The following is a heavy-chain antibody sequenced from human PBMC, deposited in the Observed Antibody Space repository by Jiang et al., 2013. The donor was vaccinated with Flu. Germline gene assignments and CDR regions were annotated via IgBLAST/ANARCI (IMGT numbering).Heavy chain of an antibody. CDR2: TYYRSKWYN. J-gene: IGHJ3*02. CDR3: ARDFARHSSGWYEEDAFDI. V-gene: IGHV6-1*01. CDR1: GDSVSSNSAA. D-gene: IGHD6-19*01. Sequence: SQTLSLTCAISGDSVSSNSAAWNWIRQSPSRGLEWLGRTYYRSKWYNDYAVSVKSRITINPDTSKNQFSLQLNSVTPEDTAVYYCARDFARHSSGWYEEDAFDIWGQGDNGHRLF.